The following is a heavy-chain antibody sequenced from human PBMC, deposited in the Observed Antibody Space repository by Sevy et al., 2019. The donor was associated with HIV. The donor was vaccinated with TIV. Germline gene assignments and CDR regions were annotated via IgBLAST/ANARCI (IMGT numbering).Heavy chain of an antibody. Sequence: GGSLRLSCAASGFTFSDYYMSWIRQAPGKGLEWFSSISSSHHAIKYADSVKGRFAISRDNAKKSLYLQMNSLRDEDTAVYFCVGRPYSSTYSWSYYFDYWGLGTLVTVSS. CDR2: ISSSHHAI. CDR3: VGRPYSSTYSWSYYFDY. CDR1: GFTFSDYY. J-gene: IGHJ4*02. V-gene: IGHV3-11*01. D-gene: IGHD5-18*01.